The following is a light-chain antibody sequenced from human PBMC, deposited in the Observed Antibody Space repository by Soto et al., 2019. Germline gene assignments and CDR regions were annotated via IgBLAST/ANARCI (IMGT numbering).Light chain of an antibody. Sequence: AIRMTQSPSSLSASTGDRVTITCRASQGISSYLAWYQQKPGKAPKLLTYAASTLQSGVPSRFSGSGSGPDFTLTISCLQSEDFATYYCQQYYSYPQTFGQGTKVEIK. J-gene: IGKJ1*01. CDR1: QGISSY. CDR3: QQYYSYPQT. CDR2: AAS. V-gene: IGKV1-8*01.